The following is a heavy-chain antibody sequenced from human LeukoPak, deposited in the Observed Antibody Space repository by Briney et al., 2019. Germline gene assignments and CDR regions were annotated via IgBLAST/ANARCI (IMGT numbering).Heavy chain of an antibody. CDR2: IKSKTDGGTT. Sequence: GGSLRLSCAASGFTFSNAWMSWVRQAPGKGLEWVGRIKSKTDGGTTDYAAPVKGRFTISRDDSKNTLYLQMNSMKAEDTAVYYCTTEGYYGSGSYHWFDPWGQGTLVTVSS. V-gene: IGHV3-15*01. CDR3: TTEGYYGSGSYHWFDP. CDR1: GFTFSNAW. J-gene: IGHJ5*02. D-gene: IGHD3-10*01.